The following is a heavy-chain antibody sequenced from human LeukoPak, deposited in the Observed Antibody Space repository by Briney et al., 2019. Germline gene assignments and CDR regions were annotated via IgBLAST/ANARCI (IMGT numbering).Heavy chain of an antibody. Sequence: GRSLRLSCAASGFTFSSYGMHWVRQAPGKGLEWLAVIWYDGSNKYYADSVKGRFTISRDNSKNTLYLQMNSLRAEDTTVYYCAKDQRYSGYDAGDYWGQGTLVTVSS. J-gene: IGHJ4*02. D-gene: IGHD5-12*01. CDR2: IWYDGSNK. CDR3: AKDQRYSGYDAGDY. V-gene: IGHV3-33*06. CDR1: GFTFSSYG.